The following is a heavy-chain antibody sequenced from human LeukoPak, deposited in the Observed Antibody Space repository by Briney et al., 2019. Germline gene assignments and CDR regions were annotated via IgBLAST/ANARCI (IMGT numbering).Heavy chain of an antibody. CDR2: LNTDGSVT. CDR1: GFTFSNFA. CDR3: ARDRTVTTNPYYFDV. Sequence: GGSLRVSCAASGFTFSNFAMSWVRQAPGKGLVWVSRLNTDGSVTRYADSVKGRFTITRDNAKNMLYLQMNSLRAEDTAVYYCARDRTVTTNPYYFDVWGQGSLVTVSS. D-gene: IGHD4-17*01. V-gene: IGHV3-74*01. J-gene: IGHJ4*02.